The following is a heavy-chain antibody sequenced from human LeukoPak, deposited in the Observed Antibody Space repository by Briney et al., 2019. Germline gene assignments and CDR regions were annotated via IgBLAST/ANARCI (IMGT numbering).Heavy chain of an antibody. CDR1: GFTFSSYA. V-gene: IGHV3-23*01. CDR3: AKSGIVVVPASDYYMDV. CDR2: ISGSGGST. D-gene: IGHD2-2*01. Sequence: GGSLRLSCAASGFTFSSYAMSWVRQAPGKGLEWVSAISGSGGSTYYADSVKGRFTISRDNSKNTLYLQMNSLRAEDTAVYYCAKSGIVVVPASDYYMDVWGKGTTVTVSS. J-gene: IGHJ6*03.